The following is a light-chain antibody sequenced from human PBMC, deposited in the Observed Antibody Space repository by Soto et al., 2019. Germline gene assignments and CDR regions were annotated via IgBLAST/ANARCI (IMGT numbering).Light chain of an antibody. CDR1: QSLVYSDGIAY. CDR3: MQGTHWPPT. Sequence: DVVMTQSPLSLPVTLGQPASISCRSSQSLVYSDGIAYLSWFQQRPGQSPRRLIYKASNRDSGVXNXXKGSWSGTNFTLQINRVEAEDVGVYYCMQGTHWPPTFGRGTRVEIK. J-gene: IGKJ1*01. CDR2: KAS. V-gene: IGKV2-30*01.